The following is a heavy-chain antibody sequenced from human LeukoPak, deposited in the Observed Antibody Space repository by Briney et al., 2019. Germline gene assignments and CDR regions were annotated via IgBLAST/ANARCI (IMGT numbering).Heavy chain of an antibody. J-gene: IGHJ1*01. Sequence: GGSLRLSCAASGFTFSDYYMSWIRQAPGKGLEWVSYISGSGSTIYYADSVKGRFTISRDNAKNSLYLQMNSLRAEDTAVYYCARGPSGWYFEYFQHWGQGTLVTVSS. V-gene: IGHV3-11*01. CDR2: ISGSGSTI. CDR1: GFTFSDYY. CDR3: ARGPSGWYFEYFQH. D-gene: IGHD6-19*01.